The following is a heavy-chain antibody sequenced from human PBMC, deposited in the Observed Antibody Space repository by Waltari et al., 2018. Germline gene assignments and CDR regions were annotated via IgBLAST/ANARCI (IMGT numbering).Heavy chain of an antibody. Sequence: QVQLVESGGGVVQPGRSLRLSCAASRFTFSSYGMHWVRQAPGKGLEWVAVIWYDGSNKYYADSVKGRFTISRDNSKNTLYLQMNSLRAEDTAVYYCAKDLRGGSYYYFDYWGQGTLVTVSS. J-gene: IGHJ4*02. CDR2: IWYDGSNK. CDR3: AKDLRGGSYYYFDY. V-gene: IGHV3-33*06. CDR1: RFTFSSYG. D-gene: IGHD1-26*01.